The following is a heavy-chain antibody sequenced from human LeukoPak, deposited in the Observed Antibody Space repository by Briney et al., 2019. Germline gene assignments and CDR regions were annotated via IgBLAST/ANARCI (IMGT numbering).Heavy chain of an antibody. CDR2: ISHDGKNK. Sequence: GGSLRLSCTASGYTFSSYAMQWVRQAPGKGLEWVAVISHDGKNKFYADSVKGRLSISRDNARNTLSLEMSSLRAEDTAIYYCARDYGLQMIARRGFDFWGQGTLVTVSS. V-gene: IGHV3-30*04. D-gene: IGHD2-21*01. CDR1: GYTFSSYA. J-gene: IGHJ4*02. CDR3: ARDYGLQMIARRGFDF.